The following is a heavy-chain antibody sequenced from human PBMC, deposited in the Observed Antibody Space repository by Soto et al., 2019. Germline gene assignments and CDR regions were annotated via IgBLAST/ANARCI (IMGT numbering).Heavy chain of an antibody. D-gene: IGHD3-22*01. V-gene: IGHV3-15*01. CDR1: GFTFIDYA. J-gene: IGHJ4*02. CDR2: ISTAGGTT. Sequence: GGSLRLSCAASGFTFIDYAMSWVRQAPGKGLEWVATISTAGGTTDYAAPVKGRFTISRDDSKNTLYLQMNSLKTEDTAVYYCTTDPVPYYYDSSGSPAVDYWGQGTLVTVSS. CDR3: TTDPVPYYYDSSGSPAVDY.